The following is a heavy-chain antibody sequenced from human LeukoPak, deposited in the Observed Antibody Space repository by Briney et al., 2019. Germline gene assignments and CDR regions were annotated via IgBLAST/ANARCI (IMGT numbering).Heavy chain of an antibody. CDR3: TRYYGSGSYHFDY. D-gene: IGHD3-10*01. V-gene: IGHV3-49*03. Sequence: GGSLRLSCTASEFTFSDYAMSWFRQAPGKGLEWVSFIRSKAYGGTTEYAASVKGRFTISRDDSKSIAYLQMNGLKTEDTAVYYCTRYYGSGSYHFDYWGQGTLVTVSS. CDR1: EFTFSDYA. J-gene: IGHJ4*02. CDR2: IRSKAYGGTT.